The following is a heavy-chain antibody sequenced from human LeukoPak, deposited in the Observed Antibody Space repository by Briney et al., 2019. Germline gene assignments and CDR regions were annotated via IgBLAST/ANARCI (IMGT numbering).Heavy chain of an antibody. D-gene: IGHD6-13*01. Sequence: ASVKVSCKASGYTFTGYYMHWVRQAPGQGLEWMGWINPNSGVTNYAQKFQGRVTMTRDTSISTVYMELSRLRSDDTAVYYCARQGALVKGIDYWGQGTLVTVSS. CDR2: INPNSGVT. CDR1: GYTFTGYY. V-gene: IGHV1-2*02. CDR3: ARQGALVKGIDY. J-gene: IGHJ4*02.